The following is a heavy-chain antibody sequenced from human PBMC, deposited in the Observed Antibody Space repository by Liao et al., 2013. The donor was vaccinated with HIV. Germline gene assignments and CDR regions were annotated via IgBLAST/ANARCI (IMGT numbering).Heavy chain of an antibody. CDR3: ARVGYSGYDDNWFDP. D-gene: IGHD5-12*01. Sequence: QVQLQESGPGLVKPSETLSLSCSVSGDSISDYYWTWVRQTADKGLEWIGRIYTSGSTNYNPSLKSRVTISVDTSKNQFSLKLSSVTAADTAVYYCARVGYSGYDDNWFDPWGQGTLVTVSS. CDR2: IYTSGST. V-gene: IGHV4-4*07. J-gene: IGHJ5*02. CDR1: GDSISDYY.